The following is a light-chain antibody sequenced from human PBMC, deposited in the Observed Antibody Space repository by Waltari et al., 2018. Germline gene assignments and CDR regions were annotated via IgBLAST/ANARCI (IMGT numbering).Light chain of an antibody. Sequence: EVVLTQSPDTLSVSPGERATLSCRTSRSVNSNLAWYQHKPGQAPRLLMYGASTRPTGMPARCSGSESGTEFTLTITSLQSEDFAVYYCQQYNNWPLTFGGGTKVEI. CDR2: GAS. J-gene: IGKJ4*01. CDR1: RSVNSN. V-gene: IGKV3-15*01. CDR3: QQYNNWPLT.